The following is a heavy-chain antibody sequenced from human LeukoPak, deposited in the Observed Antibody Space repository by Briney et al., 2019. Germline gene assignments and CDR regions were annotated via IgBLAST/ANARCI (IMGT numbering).Heavy chain of an antibody. J-gene: IGHJ3*02. D-gene: IGHD1-26*01. CDR2: MDPNSGDT. Sequence: ASVKVSCKASGYTFTGYYIHWGRQAPGQGLEWMGWMDPNSGDTNYAQKFQGRVTLTRDTSISTPYMELSRLRSDDTAVYSCVKSIVGPASRGAFYMWGQGTMVTVSS. CDR1: GYTFTGYY. CDR3: VKSIVGPASRGAFYM. V-gene: IGHV1-2*02.